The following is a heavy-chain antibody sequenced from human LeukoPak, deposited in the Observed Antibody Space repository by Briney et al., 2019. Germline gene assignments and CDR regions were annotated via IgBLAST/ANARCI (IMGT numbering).Heavy chain of an antibody. V-gene: IGHV3-23*01. CDR1: GFTFSSYA. Sequence: QPGGSLRLSCAASGFTFSSYAMNWVRQAPGKGLEWVSAISGSGGSTYYADSVKGRFTISRDNSKNTLYLQMNSLRAEDAAVYYCAKRPRGFGVVIPYYFDYWGQGTLVTVSS. J-gene: IGHJ4*02. CDR3: AKRPRGFGVVIPYYFDY. CDR2: ISGSGGST. D-gene: IGHD3-3*01.